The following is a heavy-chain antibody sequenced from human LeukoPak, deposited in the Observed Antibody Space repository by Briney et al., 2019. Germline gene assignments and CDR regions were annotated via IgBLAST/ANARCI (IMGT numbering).Heavy chain of an antibody. D-gene: IGHD2-15*01. J-gene: IGHJ4*02. CDR1: GFTFSSYW. CDR2: ISGSGGSS. CDR3: ARRYCNDGSCYHVFDY. Sequence: GGSLRLSCAASGFTFSSYWMHWVRQAPGKGLEWVSGISGSGGSSYYTDSVKGHFIISRDNSKNTLYLQMNGLRAEDTAVYYCARRYCNDGSCYHVFDYWGQGTLVTVSS. V-gene: IGHV3-23*01.